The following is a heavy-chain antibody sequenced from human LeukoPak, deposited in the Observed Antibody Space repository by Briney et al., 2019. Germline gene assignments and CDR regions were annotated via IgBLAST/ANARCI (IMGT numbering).Heavy chain of an antibody. V-gene: IGHV3-21*01. D-gene: IGHD4-17*01. J-gene: IGHJ4*02. CDR3: AKDIVPTTVTTTDY. CDR2: ISSSSSYL. CDR1: GFTFSSYS. Sequence: GGSLRLSCAASGFTFSSYSMNWVRQAPGKGLEWVSSISSSSSYLYYADSVKGRFTISRDNAKNSLYLQMNSLRAEDTAVYYCAKDIVPTTVTTTDYWGQGTLVTVSS.